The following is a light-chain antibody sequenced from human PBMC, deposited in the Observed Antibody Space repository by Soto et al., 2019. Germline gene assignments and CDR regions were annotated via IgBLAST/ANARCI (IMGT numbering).Light chain of an antibody. V-gene: IGKV1-27*01. CDR3: QKYNSAPPT. J-gene: IGKJ4*01. CDR2: AAS. CDR1: QGIGVY. Sequence: DIQMTQSPSSLSASLGDRVTITCRASQGIGVYLAWFQQKPVKVPRLLIYAASALQSGVPFRFSGGGSGTDFTLTINSLQPEDVATYYCQKYNSAPPTFGGGTKVDIK.